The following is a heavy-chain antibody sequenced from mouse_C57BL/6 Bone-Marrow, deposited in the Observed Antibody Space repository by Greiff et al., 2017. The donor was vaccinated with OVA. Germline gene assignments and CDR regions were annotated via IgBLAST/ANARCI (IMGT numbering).Heavy chain of an antibody. Sequence: EVKLMESGEGLVKPGGSLKLSCAASGFTFSSYAMSWVRQTPEKRLEWVAYISSGGDYIYYADTVKGRFTISRDNARNTLYLQMSSLKSEDTAMYYCTRWGLRGYYFDYWGQGTTLTVSS. CDR3: TRWGLRGYYFDY. CDR2: ISSGGDYI. J-gene: IGHJ2*01. CDR1: GFTFSSYA. V-gene: IGHV5-9-1*02. D-gene: IGHD2-4*01.